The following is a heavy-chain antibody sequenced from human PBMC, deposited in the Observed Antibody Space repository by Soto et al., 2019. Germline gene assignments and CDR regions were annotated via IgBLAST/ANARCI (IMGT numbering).Heavy chain of an antibody. V-gene: IGHV4-4*07. J-gene: IGHJ3*02. CDR1: GGSISSYY. CDR3: ARDRDWNYGYGDAFDI. Sequence: NPSETLSLTCTVSGGSISSYYWSWIRQPAGKGLEWIGRIYTSGSTNYNPSLKSRVTMSVDTSKNQFSLKLSSVTAADTAVYYCARDRDWNYGYGDAFDIWGQGTMVTVSS. D-gene: IGHD1-7*01. CDR2: IYTSGST.